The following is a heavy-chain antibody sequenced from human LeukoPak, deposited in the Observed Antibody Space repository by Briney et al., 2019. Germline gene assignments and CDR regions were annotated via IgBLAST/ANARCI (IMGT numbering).Heavy chain of an antibody. CDR1: GFTFSSYG. Sequence: GRSLRLSCAASGFTFSSYGMHWVRQAPGKGLEWVAVISYDGSKKYYADSVKGRFTISRDNSKNTLYLQMNSLRAEDTAVYYCAKKQDVVVTAIDYWGQGTLVTVSS. J-gene: IGHJ4*02. V-gene: IGHV3-30*18. D-gene: IGHD2-21*02. CDR3: AKKQDVVVTAIDY. CDR2: ISYDGSKK.